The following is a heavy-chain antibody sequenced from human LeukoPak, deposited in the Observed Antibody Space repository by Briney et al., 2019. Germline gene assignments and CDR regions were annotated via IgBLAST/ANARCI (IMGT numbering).Heavy chain of an antibody. CDR2: ISSSSSYI. Sequence: GGSLRLSCAASGFTFSSYSMNWVRQAPGKGLEWVSSISSSSSYIYYADSVKGRFTTSRDNAKNSLYLQMNSLRVEDTAVYYCARAPTFSGWFDYWGQGTLVTVSS. CDR3: ARAPTFSGWFDY. V-gene: IGHV3-21*01. J-gene: IGHJ4*02. D-gene: IGHD6-19*01. CDR1: GFTFSSYS.